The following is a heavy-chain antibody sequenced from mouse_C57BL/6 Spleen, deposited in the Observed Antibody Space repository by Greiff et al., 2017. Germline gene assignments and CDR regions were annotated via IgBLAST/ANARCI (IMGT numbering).Heavy chain of an antibody. Sequence: QLVESGGGLVKPGGSLKLSCAASGFTFSSYAMSWVRQTPEKRLEWVATISDGGSYTYYPDNVKGRFTISRDNAKNNLYLQMSHLKSEDTAMYYCARAPQLGRAMDYWGQGTSVTVSS. V-gene: IGHV5-4*01. D-gene: IGHD4-1*02. CDR2: ISDGGSYT. CDR1: GFTFSSYA. J-gene: IGHJ4*01. CDR3: ARAPQLGRAMDY.